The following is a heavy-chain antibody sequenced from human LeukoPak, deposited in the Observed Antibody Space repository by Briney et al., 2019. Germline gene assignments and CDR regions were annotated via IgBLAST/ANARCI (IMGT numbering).Heavy chain of an antibody. CDR3: ASPSGGRYRDDALDI. J-gene: IGHJ3*02. V-gene: IGHV4-61*01. CDR2: ISYTGTT. Sequence: SETLSLTRTVSGGSVTSGSYYWSWIRQPPGKTLEWIGYISYTGTTNYNPSLRSRVTISVDMSMNQIFLKLNSVTAADTAVYHCASPSGGRYRDDALDIWGQGTMVTVSS. CDR1: GGSVTSGSYY. D-gene: IGHD3-10*01.